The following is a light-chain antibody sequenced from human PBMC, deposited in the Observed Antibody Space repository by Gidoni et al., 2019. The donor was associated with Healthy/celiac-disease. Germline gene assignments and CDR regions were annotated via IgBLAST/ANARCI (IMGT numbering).Light chain of an antibody. V-gene: IGKV3-20*01. CDR1: QSVSSSY. J-gene: IGKJ4*01. Sequence: EIVLTQSPGTLSLSPGERATLSCRASQSVSSSYLAWYQQKPGQAPRLLIYGASSRATGIPDRFSVRGSGTDFTLTISRLEPEDFAVYYCQQYGSSPPVTFGGGTKVEIK. CDR3: QQYGSSPPVT. CDR2: GAS.